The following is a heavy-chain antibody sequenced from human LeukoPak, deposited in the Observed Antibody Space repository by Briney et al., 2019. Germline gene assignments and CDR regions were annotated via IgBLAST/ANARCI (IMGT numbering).Heavy chain of an antibody. Sequence: GGSLRLSCAVSGITLSNYGMSWVRQAPGKGLVWVSRINRDGSITNYAESVKGRFTISRHNAKNMVYLQMNSLRVEDTAVYYCVRLLDRDFWGQGTLVTVSS. V-gene: IGHV3-74*01. D-gene: IGHD3-22*01. J-gene: IGHJ4*02. CDR2: INRDGSIT. CDR1: GITLSNYG. CDR3: VRLLDRDF.